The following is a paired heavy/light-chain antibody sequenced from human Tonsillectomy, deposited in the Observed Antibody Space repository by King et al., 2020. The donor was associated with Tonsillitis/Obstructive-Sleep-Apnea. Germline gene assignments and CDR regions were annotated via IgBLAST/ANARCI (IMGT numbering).Light chain of an antibody. CDR3: CSYAGSSTPFYV. J-gene: IGLJ1*01. V-gene: IGLV2-23*02. CDR1: SSDVGSYNP. Sequence: QSALTQPASVSGSPGQSIMISCTGTSSDVGSYNPVSWYQQHPGKAPKLMIYEVNKRPSGVSNRFSGSKSGNTASLTISGLQAEDEADYYCCSYAGSSTPFYVFGTGTTVTVL. CDR2: EVN.
Heavy chain of an antibody. D-gene: IGHD1-26*01. V-gene: IGHV1-69*10. J-gene: IGHJ3*02. CDR3: AREDSGTYPDAFDI. CDR1: GGTFSSYA. Sequence: QVQLVQSGAEVKKPGSSVKVSCKASGGTFSSYAISWVRQAPGQGLEWMGGIIPILAIANYAQKFQGRVTITADKSTSTAYMELRSLRSEDTAVYYCAREDSGTYPDAFDIWGQGTLVTVSS. CDR2: IIPILAIA.